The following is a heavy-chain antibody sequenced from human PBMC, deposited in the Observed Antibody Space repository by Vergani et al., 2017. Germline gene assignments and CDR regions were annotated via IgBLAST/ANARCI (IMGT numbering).Heavy chain of an antibody. CDR1: GFDFSSYI. Sequence: QLVESGGGWVQPGGSLRLSCVVSGFDFSSYIMNWVRQAPGKGLEWVSFVSTGTKSQSYAESVKGRFTISRDNSKNTLYLQMNSLRAEDTAVYYCAKDKSWNYIFDYWGQGTLVTVSS. D-gene: IGHD1-7*01. CDR3: AKDKSWNYIFDY. CDR2: VSTGTKSQ. V-gene: IGHV3-48*01. J-gene: IGHJ4*02.